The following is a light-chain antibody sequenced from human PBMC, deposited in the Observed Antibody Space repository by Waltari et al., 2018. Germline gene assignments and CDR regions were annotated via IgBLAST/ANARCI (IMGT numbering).Light chain of an antibody. V-gene: IGKV3-15*01. CDR2: DAT. CDR3: QQYRDWPRT. Sequence: EIVMTQSPATLSVSPGESATLACRASQSIGSNLAWYQQKPGQAPGLLIYDATTRDTDIAARFSGSGSGTEFTLTISSLKSEDFAVYFCQQYRDWPRTFGHGTKVETK. CDR1: QSIGSN. J-gene: IGKJ1*01.